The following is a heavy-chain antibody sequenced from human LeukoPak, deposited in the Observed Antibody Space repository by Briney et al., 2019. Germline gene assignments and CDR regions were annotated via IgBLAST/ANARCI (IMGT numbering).Heavy chain of an antibody. Sequence: AETLSLSCAASGFTINNIAMTWIRQAPGERLEWVSTIIDSGDTTYYTHPLKGRFSISSVNSNNTVFLHMSSLSAEDTAIYYCAKINGPLLTGKLDCWGQGTLVPVSS. J-gene: IGHJ4*02. CDR1: GFTINNIA. CDR3: AKINGPLLTGKLDC. CDR2: IIDSGDTT. D-gene: IGHD3-9*01. V-gene: IGHV3-23*01.